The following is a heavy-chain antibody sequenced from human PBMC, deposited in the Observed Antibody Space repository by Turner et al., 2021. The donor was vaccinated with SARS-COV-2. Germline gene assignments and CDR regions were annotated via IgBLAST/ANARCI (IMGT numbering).Heavy chain of an antibody. V-gene: IGHV1-24*01. CDR2: VDPEDGET. J-gene: IGHJ6*02. CDR1: GYTLPELA. D-gene: IGHD4-17*01. CDR3: ATALPLMGEPNYGVYDYFDGMDV. Sequence: QVQLVQSGAEVTKPGASVQVSCQDYGYTLPELAMHGARQAPGKGLEWIGGVDPEDGETNYRQKFQGSVTMTEDTSTDAAYMELSCLRSEDTAVDYGATALPLMGEPNYGVYDYFDGMDVWGQGTTVTVSS.